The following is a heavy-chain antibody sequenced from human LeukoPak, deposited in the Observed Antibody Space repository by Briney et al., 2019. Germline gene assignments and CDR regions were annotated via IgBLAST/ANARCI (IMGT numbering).Heavy chain of an antibody. CDR1: GGSISSSSYY. Sequence: PSETLSLTCTVSGGSISSSSYYWGWIRQPPGKGLEWIGSIYYSGSTYYNPSLKSRVTISVDTSKNQFSLKLSSVTAAETAVYYCARRLEMATIDDAFDIWGQGTMVTVSS. V-gene: IGHV4-39*01. J-gene: IGHJ3*02. CDR3: ARRLEMATIDDAFDI. D-gene: IGHD5-24*01. CDR2: IYYSGST.